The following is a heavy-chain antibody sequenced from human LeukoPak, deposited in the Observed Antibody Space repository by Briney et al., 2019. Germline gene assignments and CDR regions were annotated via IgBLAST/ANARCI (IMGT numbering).Heavy chain of an antibody. J-gene: IGHJ4*02. D-gene: IGHD1-1*01. CDR3: ARAMSITTTGSRDY. CDR2: VDPNGGGT. CDR1: GYTFTAHY. V-gene: IGHV1-2*02. Sequence: ASVKVSCKASGYTFTAHYIHWVRQAPGQGLEWMGWVDPNGGGTSYAHNFQGRVIMTRDTSISTAYMELSRLKSDDTAIYCCARAMSITTTGSRDYWGRGTLVAVSS.